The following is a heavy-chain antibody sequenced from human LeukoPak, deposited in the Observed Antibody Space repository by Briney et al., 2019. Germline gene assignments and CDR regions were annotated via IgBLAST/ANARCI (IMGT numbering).Heavy chain of an antibody. CDR2: IYHTGST. Sequence: SETLSLTCAVYGVSFSGYYWTWLRQSPGKGLEWIGEIYHTGSTNFNPSLKSRVTISMDASKNQFSLNLRSVTAADTAVYYCARGDYGSGWSVEFWGQGTLVTVSS. CDR1: GVSFSGYY. J-gene: IGHJ4*02. V-gene: IGHV4-34*01. CDR3: ARGDYGSGWSVEF. D-gene: IGHD6-19*01.